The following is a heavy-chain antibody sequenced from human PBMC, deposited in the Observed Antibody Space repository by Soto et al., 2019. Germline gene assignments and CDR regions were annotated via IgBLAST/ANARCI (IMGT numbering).Heavy chain of an antibody. J-gene: IGHJ4*02. V-gene: IGHV3-73*02. CDR2: IRNKVNSYAT. CDR1: GFTFSDSA. D-gene: IGHD5-18*01. Sequence: EVQLVESGGGLVQPGGSLKLSCVASGFTFSDSAMHWVRQASGKGLEWVGRIRNKVNSYATAYAASVKGRFTISRDDSMNTAYLQMNSLKTEDTAVYYCTRRRDWTALDPLDYWGQGTLVTVSS. CDR3: TRRRDWTALDPLDY.